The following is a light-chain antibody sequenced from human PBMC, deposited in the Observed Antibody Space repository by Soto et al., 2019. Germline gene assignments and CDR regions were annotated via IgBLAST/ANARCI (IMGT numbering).Light chain of an antibody. CDR2: DVS. Sequence: QSALTQPPSASGSPGQSVTISCTGTSSDVGGYNYVSWYQQHPGKAPKLMISDVSKRPSGVPDRFSGSKSGNTASLTVSGLQAEDEADYYCSSYAGNNIVLFGGGTQLTVL. V-gene: IGLV2-8*01. CDR3: SSYAGNNIVL. J-gene: IGLJ2*01. CDR1: SSDVGGYNY.